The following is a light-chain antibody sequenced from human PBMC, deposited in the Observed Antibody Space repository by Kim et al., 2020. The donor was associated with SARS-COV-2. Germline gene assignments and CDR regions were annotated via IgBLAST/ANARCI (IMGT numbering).Light chain of an antibody. V-gene: IGKV3-15*01. J-gene: IGKJ1*01. CDR1: QSVSSN. CDR2: GAS. Sequence: SPGETATLSCRASQSVSSNLAWYQQKPGQAPRLLIYGASTRATGIPARFSGSGSGTEFTLTISSLQYEDFAVYYCQQYNNWPPWTFGQGTKVDIK. CDR3: QQYNNWPPWT.